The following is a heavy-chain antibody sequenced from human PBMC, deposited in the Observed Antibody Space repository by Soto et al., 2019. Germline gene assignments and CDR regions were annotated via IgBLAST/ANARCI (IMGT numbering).Heavy chain of an antibody. CDR3: TTDFSFGFDY. J-gene: IGHJ4*02. V-gene: IGHV3-74*01. D-gene: IGHD3-16*01. CDR1: ELTIINYW. CDR2: INSDGSST. Sequence: PGGPQRLSCTASELTIINYWMHWVSNTTGKGLVWVSRINSDGSSTSYADSVKGRFTISRDNAKNTLYLQMSSLKTEDTAVYYCTTDFSFGFDYWGQGTLVTVSS.